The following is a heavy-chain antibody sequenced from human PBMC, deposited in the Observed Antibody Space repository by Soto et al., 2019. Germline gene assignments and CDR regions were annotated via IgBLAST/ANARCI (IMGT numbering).Heavy chain of an antibody. V-gene: IGHV3-9*02. CDR1: GSSSDPFT. Sequence: LRRACVASGSSSDPFTMHWVRELPGKGLEWVAGLSWDRSTVAYADSVQGRFTISRDHAKNSVDLLMDSLRPDDTALYFCAVSSPDIVVLPSSIYFTSWGPGTQVTVSS. CDR2: LSWDRSTV. CDR3: AVSSPDIVVLPSSIYFTS. D-gene: IGHD2-15*01. J-gene: IGHJ4*02.